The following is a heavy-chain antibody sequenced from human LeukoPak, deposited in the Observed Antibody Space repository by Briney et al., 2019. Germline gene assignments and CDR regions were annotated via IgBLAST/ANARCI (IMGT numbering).Heavy chain of an antibody. CDR3: AKDHVGGLCDSSRCHTNFYY. CDR2: SHSGGKT. V-gene: IGHV3-53*01. D-gene: IGHD3-22*01. Sequence: GGSLRLSCAAPEFTVSNNYMTWVRQAPGKGLEWVSISHSGGKTYYADSVKGRFTISRDNSKNTLYLQMNSLRAEDTAVYFCAKDHVGGLCDSSRCHTNFYYWGQGTLVTVSS. J-gene: IGHJ4*01. CDR1: EFTVSNNY.